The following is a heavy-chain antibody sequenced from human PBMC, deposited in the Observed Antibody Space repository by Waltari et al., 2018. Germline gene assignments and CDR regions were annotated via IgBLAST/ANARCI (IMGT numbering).Heavy chain of an antibody. CDR1: GFTVSSSY. D-gene: IGHD6-19*01. V-gene: IGHV3-53*02. J-gene: IGHJ4*02. CDR3: AREDISVAGAFDY. CDR2: SYSGVRT. Sequence: EGRLVETGGGLIQPGGSRRRSCAASGFTVSSSYMSWVRQAPGKGLEWVSVSYSGVRTYYADSVKGRFTISRDHSKNTLYLQMNSLRAEDTAVYYCAREDISVAGAFDYWGPGTLVTVSS.